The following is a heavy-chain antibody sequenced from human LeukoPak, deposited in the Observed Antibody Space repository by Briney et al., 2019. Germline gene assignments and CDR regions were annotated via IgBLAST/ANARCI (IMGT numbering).Heavy chain of an antibody. D-gene: IGHD6-19*01. CDR1: GGTFSSYA. Sequence: SVKVSCKASGGTFSSYAISWVRQAPGQGLEWMGGIIPIFGTANYAQKFQGRVTITTDESTSTAYMELSSLRSEDTAVYYCARLAVAATGRYYYMDVWGKGTTVTVSS. V-gene: IGHV1-69*05. CDR2: IIPIFGTA. J-gene: IGHJ6*03. CDR3: ARLAVAATGRYYYMDV.